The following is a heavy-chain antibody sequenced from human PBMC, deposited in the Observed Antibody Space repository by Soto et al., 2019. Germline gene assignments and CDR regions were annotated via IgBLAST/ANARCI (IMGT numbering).Heavy chain of an antibody. CDR3: ARGLILDY. Sequence: PSETLSLTCTVSGGSISSYYWSWIRQPPGKGLEWIGYIYFRGTTNYNPSLKSRVTMSVDKSKNQFSLKLSSVTAADTAVFYCARGLILDYWGQGTLVTVSS. D-gene: IGHD3-16*01. CDR2: IYFRGTT. V-gene: IGHV4-59*12. J-gene: IGHJ4*02. CDR1: GGSISSYY.